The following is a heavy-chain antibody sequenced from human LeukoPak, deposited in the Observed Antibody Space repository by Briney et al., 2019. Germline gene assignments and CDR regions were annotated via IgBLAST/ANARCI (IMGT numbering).Heavy chain of an antibody. Sequence: GGSLRLSCAASGFTFSSYSMNWDRQAPGKGLEWVSSISSSSSYIYYADSVKGRFTISRDNAKNSLYLQMNSLRAEDTAVYYCARHPGIAAAGTGSGYWGQGTLVTVSS. CDR3: ARHPGIAAAGTGSGY. D-gene: IGHD6-13*01. CDR1: GFTFSSYS. J-gene: IGHJ4*02. CDR2: ISSSSSYI. V-gene: IGHV3-21*01.